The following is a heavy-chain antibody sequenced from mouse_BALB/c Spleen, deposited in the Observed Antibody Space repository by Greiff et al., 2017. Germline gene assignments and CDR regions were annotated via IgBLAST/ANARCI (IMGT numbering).Heavy chain of an antibody. CDR3: ARSDGSSYWYFDV. CDR2: ISSGSSTI. V-gene: IGHV5-17*02. D-gene: IGHD1-1*01. Sequence: EVQRVESGGGLVQPGGSRKLSCAASGFTFSSFGMHWVRQAPEKGLEWVAYISSGSSTIYYADTVKGRFTLSSDNPKNTLFLQMTSRRAEDTAMYYCARSDGSSYWYFDVWGAGTTVTVSS. J-gene: IGHJ1*01. CDR1: GFTFSSFG.